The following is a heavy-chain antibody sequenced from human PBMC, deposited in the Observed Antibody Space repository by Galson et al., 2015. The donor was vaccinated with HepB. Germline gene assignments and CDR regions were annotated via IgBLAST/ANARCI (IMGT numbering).Heavy chain of an antibody. CDR1: GFTFSSYA. D-gene: IGHD3-10*01. Sequence: SLRLSCAASGFTFSSYAMSWVRQAPGKGLEWVSAISGSGGSTYYADSVKGRFTISRDNSKNTLYLQMNSLRAEDTAVYYCAKDPAQADYYYGSGSYYNGVVNWFDPWGQGTLVTVSS. J-gene: IGHJ5*02. CDR2: ISGSGGST. CDR3: AKDPAQADYYYGSGSYYNGVVNWFDP. V-gene: IGHV3-23*01.